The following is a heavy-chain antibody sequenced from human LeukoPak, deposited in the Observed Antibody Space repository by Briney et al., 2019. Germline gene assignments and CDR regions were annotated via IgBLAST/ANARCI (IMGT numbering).Heavy chain of an antibody. J-gene: IGHJ6*03. D-gene: IGHD6-6*01. Sequence: ASVKVSCKASGDTFSSYAISWVRQAPGQGLEWMGGIIPIFGTANYAQKFQGRVTITTDESTSTAYMELSSLRSEDTAVYYCARVGGSSSWGSDYYYMDVWGKGTTVTVSS. CDR3: ARVGGSSSWGSDYYYMDV. CDR1: GDTFSSYA. V-gene: IGHV1-69*05. CDR2: IIPIFGTA.